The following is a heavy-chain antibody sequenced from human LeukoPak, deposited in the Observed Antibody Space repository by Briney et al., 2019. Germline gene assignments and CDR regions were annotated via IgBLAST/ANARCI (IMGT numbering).Heavy chain of an antibody. J-gene: IGHJ4*02. Sequence: ASVKVSCKASGYTFTGYGISWVRQAPGQGLEWMGWISAYNGNTNYAQKLQGRVTMTTDTSTSTAYMELRSLRSDDTAVYYCARVYYGDSAFDYWGQGTLVTVSS. CDR3: ARVYYGDSAFDY. CDR1: GYTFTGYG. CDR2: ISAYNGNT. V-gene: IGHV1-18*01. D-gene: IGHD4-17*01.